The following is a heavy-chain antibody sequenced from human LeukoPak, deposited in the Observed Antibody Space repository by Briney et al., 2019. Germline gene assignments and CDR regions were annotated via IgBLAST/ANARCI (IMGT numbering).Heavy chain of an antibody. J-gene: IGHJ4*02. V-gene: IGHV3-74*01. Sequence: GGSLRLSCAASGFTFSSFWMHWVRQAPGKGLVWVSRINSDASSITYADSVKGRFTISRDNAKNTLYLQMNSLRAEDTAVYYCASGFCSGGSCRTTNSPFDYWGQGTLVTVSS. D-gene: IGHD2-15*01. CDR2: INSDASSI. CDR1: GFTFSSFW. CDR3: ASGFCSGGSCRTTNSPFDY.